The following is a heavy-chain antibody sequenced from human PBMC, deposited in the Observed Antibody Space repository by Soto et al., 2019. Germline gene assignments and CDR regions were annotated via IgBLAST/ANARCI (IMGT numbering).Heavy chain of an antibody. D-gene: IGHD6-13*01. CDR2: IIPIFGTA. CDR3: AREGIAAAYFDY. J-gene: IGHJ4*02. CDR1: GGTFSSYA. V-gene: IGHV1-69*13. Sequence: SVKVSCKASGGTFSSYAISWVRQAPGQGLEWMGGIIPIFGTANYAQKFQGRVTITADESTSTAYMELSSLRSEDTAVYYCAREGIAAAYFDYWGQGTLVTVSS.